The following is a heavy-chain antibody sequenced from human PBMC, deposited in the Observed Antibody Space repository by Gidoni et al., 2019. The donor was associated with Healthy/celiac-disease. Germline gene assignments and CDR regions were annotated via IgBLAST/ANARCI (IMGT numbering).Heavy chain of an antibody. Sequence: QVQLVQSGAEVKKPGASVKVSCKASGYTFTSYGISWVRQAPGQGLEWMGWISAYNGNTNYAQKLQGRVTMTTDTSTSTAYMELRSLRSDDTAVYYCASGPLGYCSSTSCYAFEQLDYWGQGTLVTVSS. CDR2: ISAYNGNT. D-gene: IGHD2-2*01. V-gene: IGHV1-18*04. CDR1: GYTFTSYG. J-gene: IGHJ4*02. CDR3: ASGPLGYCSSTSCYAFEQLDY.